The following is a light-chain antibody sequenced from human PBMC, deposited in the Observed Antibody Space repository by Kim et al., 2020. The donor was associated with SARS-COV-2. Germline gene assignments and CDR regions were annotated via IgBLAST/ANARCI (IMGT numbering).Light chain of an antibody. CDR3: CSYARGSAYV. V-gene: IGLV2-14*03. CDR1: SSDVGDYDY. Sequence: GESITISCTGTSSDVGDYDYVSWYQQHPGKAPKLIISDVSNRPSGVSSRFSGSKSGNTASLTISGLKDEDEADYYCCSYARGSAYVFGTGTKVTVL. J-gene: IGLJ1*01. CDR2: DVS.